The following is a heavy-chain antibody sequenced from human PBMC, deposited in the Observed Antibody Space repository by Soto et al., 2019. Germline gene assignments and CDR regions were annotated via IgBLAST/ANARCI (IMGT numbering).Heavy chain of an antibody. D-gene: IGHD3-22*01. J-gene: IGHJ4*02. CDR3: ARVEGYYDSSGYWDY. V-gene: IGHV1-18*01. CDR2: ISVYNGNT. Sequence: GASVKVSCKASGYTFTSYGISWVRQAPGQGLEWMGWISVYNGNTNYAQKFQGRVTMTTDTSTSTAYMELRSLRSGDTAVYYCARVEGYYDSSGYWDYWGQGTLVTVSS. CDR1: GYTFTSYG.